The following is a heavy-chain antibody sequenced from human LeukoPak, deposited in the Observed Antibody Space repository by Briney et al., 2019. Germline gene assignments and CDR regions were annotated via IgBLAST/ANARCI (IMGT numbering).Heavy chain of an antibody. CDR3: ARSAVGSSLADLDY. J-gene: IGHJ4*02. D-gene: IGHD2-15*01. V-gene: IGHV3-30*04. CDR1: GFTFSSYA. Sequence: PGGSLRLSCAASGFTFSSYATHWVRQAPGKGLEWVAVISYDGSNKYYADSVKGRFTISRDNSKNTLYLQMNSLRAEDTAVYYCARSAVGSSLADLDYWGQGTLVTVSS. CDR2: ISYDGSNK.